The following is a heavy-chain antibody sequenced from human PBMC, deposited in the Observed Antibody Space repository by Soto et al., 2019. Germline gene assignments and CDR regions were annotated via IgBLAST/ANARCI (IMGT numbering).Heavy chain of an antibody. CDR2: INHSGST. D-gene: IGHD3-3*01. CDR1: GGSFSGYY. J-gene: IGHJ6*02. Sequence: PSETLSLTCAVYGGSFSGYYWSWIRQPPGKGLEWIGEINHSGSTNYNPSLKSRVTISVDTSKNQFSLKLSSVTAADTAVYYCARGPLRRGFWSGYLGFYYYGMDVWGQGTTVTVSS. V-gene: IGHV4-34*01. CDR3: ARGPLRRGFWSGYLGFYYYGMDV.